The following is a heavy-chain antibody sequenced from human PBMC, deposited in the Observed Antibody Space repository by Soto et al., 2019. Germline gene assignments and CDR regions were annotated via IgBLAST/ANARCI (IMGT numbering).Heavy chain of an antibody. CDR3: VNGEWSYAFDI. CDR2: IIPIFGTA. D-gene: IGHD3-3*01. Sequence: QVQLVQSGAEVKKPGSSVKVSSKASGGTFSSYAISWVRQAPGQGLEWMGGIIPIFGTANYAQKFQGRVTISADKSTSTAYMELSSLRSEDTAVYYCVNGEWSYAFDIWGQGTMVTVSS. V-gene: IGHV1-69*06. J-gene: IGHJ3*02. CDR1: GGTFSSYA.